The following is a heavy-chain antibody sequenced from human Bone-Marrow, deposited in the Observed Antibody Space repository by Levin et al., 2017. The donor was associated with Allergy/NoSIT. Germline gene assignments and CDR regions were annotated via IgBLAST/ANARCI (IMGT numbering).Heavy chain of an antibody. Sequence: SETLSLTCAVYGGSFSGYYWSWIRQPPGKGLEWIGEINHSGSTNYNPSLKSRVTISVDTSKNQFSLKLSSVTAADTAVYYCARVSSSGWYFGRYYYYYMDVWGKGTTVTVSS. CDR3: ARVSSSGWYFGRYYYYYMDV. J-gene: IGHJ6*03. V-gene: IGHV4-34*01. CDR1: GGSFSGYY. CDR2: INHSGST. D-gene: IGHD6-19*01.